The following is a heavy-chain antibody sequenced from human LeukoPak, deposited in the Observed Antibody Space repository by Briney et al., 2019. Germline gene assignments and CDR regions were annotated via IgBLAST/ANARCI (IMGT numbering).Heavy chain of an antibody. V-gene: IGHV4-59*06. D-gene: IGHD3-10*01. CDR1: GGSMNSYY. CDR3: AREVRGVTGSGY. Sequence: SETLSLTCTVSGGSMNSYYWTWIRQPAGKGLEWIGYIYYSGSTYYNPSLKSRVTISVDTSKNQFSLKLSSVTAADTAVYYCAREVRGVTGSGYWGQGTLVTVSS. J-gene: IGHJ4*02. CDR2: IYYSGST.